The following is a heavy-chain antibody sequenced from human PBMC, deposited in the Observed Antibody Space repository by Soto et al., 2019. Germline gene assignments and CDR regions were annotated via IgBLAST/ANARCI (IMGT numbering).Heavy chain of an antibody. V-gene: IGHV4-34*01. Sequence: SETLSLTCTVSGASIINYYWTWIRQPPGTGLEWIGEINHSGSTNYNPSLKSRVTISVDTSKNQFSLKLTSVTAADTAVYYCARGKITGLFDYWGQGTLVTVSS. J-gene: IGHJ4*02. CDR3: ARGKITGLFDY. CDR1: GASIINYY. D-gene: IGHD2-8*02. CDR2: INHSGST.